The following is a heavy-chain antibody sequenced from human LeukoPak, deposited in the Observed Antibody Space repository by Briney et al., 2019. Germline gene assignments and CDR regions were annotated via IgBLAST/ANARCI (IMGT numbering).Heavy chain of an antibody. Sequence: GGSLRLSCAASGFTFSSYSMKWVRQAPGKGLEWVAVIWYDGSNKYYADSVKGRFTISRDNSKNTLYLQMNSLRAEDTAVYYCARVPPLPAMVSLPTYRHYYYYGMDVWGQGTTVTVSS. D-gene: IGHD5-18*01. V-gene: IGHV3-33*08. CDR3: ARVPPLPAMVSLPTYRHYYYYGMDV. J-gene: IGHJ6*02. CDR2: IWYDGSNK. CDR1: GFTFSSYS.